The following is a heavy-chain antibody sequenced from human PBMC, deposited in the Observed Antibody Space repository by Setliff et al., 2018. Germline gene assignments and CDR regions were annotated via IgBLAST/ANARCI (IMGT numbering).Heavy chain of an antibody. CDR1: GFTFRAYS. D-gene: IGHD1-7*01. Sequence: LRLSCETSGFTFRAYSMAWVRQSPGKGLEWVAGIIQDASTLYADSLNGRFVISRDNSKSSVFLQMNDLRVEDTAIYDCARDRSRGPNYFDPWGQGTQVTVSS. CDR2: IIQDAST. J-gene: IGHJ5*02. V-gene: IGHV3-53*01. CDR3: ARDRSRGPNYFDP.